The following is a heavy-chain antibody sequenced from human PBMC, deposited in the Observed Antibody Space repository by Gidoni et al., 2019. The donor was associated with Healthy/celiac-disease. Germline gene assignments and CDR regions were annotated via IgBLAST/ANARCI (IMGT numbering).Heavy chain of an antibody. Sequence: EVPLVESGGGLVKPGGSLRLSCAASGFTFSSYSMNWVRQAPGKGLEWVSSISSSSSYIYYADSVKGRFTISRDNAKNSLYLQMNSLRAEDTAVYYCARDSWSAAGSSGFDPWGQGTLVTVSS. D-gene: IGHD6-6*01. CDR2: ISSSSSYI. J-gene: IGHJ5*02. V-gene: IGHV3-21*01. CDR1: GFTFSSYS. CDR3: ARDSWSAAGSSGFDP.